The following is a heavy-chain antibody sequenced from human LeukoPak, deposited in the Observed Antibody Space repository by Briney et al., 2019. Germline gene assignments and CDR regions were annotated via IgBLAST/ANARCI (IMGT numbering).Heavy chain of an antibody. CDR1: GYTFTSYY. Sequence: GASVKVSCKASGYTFTSYYMHWVRQAPGQGLEWMGIINPSGGSTSYAQKFQGRVTMTRDTSTSALYMELSSLRSEDTAVYYCARGGVGSVWYRAFDIWGQGTMVTVSS. V-gene: IGHV1-46*01. D-gene: IGHD6-19*01. J-gene: IGHJ3*02. CDR3: ARGGVGSVWYRAFDI. CDR2: INPSGGST.